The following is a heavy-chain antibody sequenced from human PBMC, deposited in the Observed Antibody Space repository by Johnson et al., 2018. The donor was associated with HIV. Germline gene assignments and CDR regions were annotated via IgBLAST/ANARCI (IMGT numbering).Heavy chain of an antibody. CDR1: GFTFSSYD. Sequence: VQLVESGGGLVQPGGSLRLSCVASGFTFSSYDMHWVRQATGKGLEWVSAIGAAGDTYYPGSVTGRFTISRENAKNSLYLQMNSLRAGDTAVYYCARTLGFGTEDAFDIWGQGTMVTVSS. CDR3: ARTLGFGTEDAFDI. CDR2: IGAAGDT. J-gene: IGHJ3*02. D-gene: IGHD3-10*01. V-gene: IGHV3-13*01.